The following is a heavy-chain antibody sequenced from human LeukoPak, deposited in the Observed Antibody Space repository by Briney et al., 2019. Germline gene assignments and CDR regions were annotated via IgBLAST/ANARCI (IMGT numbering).Heavy chain of an antibody. CDR3: AKSPYYYDSSGTDY. D-gene: IGHD3-22*01. CDR1: GFIFSTYA. J-gene: IGHJ4*02. Sequence: QPGGSLRLSCAASGFIFSTYAMSWVRQAPGKGLEWVSTISGSGGSTYYADSVKGRFTISRDNSKNTLYLQMNSLRAEDTAVYYCAKSPYYYDSSGTDYWGQGTLVTVSS. CDR2: ISGSGGST. V-gene: IGHV3-23*01.